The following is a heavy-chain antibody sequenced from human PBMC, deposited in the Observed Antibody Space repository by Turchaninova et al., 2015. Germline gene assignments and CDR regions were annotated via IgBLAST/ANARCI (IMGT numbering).Heavy chain of an antibody. J-gene: IGHJ4*02. CDR3: ARVLVGGALDY. V-gene: IGHV3-64*02. Sequence: EVQLVESGEGLVQPGGSLRLSCAASGFTFSSYAMHWVRQAPGKGLEYVSAIIINGGRQYYADAVNGRSTYSRDNSKNTLYLQMGSLGAEDMAGYDCARVLVGGALDYWGQGTLVTVSS. CDR1: GFTFSSYA. D-gene: IGHD2-15*01. CDR2: IIINGGRQ.